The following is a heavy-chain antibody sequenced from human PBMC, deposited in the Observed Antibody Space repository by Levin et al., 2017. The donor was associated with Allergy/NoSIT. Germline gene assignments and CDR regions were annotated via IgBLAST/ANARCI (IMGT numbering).Heavy chain of an antibody. CDR2: IYYSGST. CDR1: GGSVSSGSYY. J-gene: IGHJ4*02. V-gene: IGHV4-61*01. Sequence: SQTLSLTCTVSGGSVSSGSYYWSWIRQPPGKGLEWIGYIYYSGSTNYNPSLKSRVTISVDTSKNQFSLKLSSVTAADTAVYYCARGSDYIWGSYRYGIGRNDYWGQGTLVTVSS. CDR3: ARGSDYIWGSYRYGIGRNDY. D-gene: IGHD3-16*02.